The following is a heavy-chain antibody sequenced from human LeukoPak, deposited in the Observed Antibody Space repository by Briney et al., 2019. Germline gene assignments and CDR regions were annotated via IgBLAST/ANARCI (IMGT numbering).Heavy chain of an antibody. D-gene: IGHD3-22*01. CDR2: IVVGSGNT. CDR1: GFTFTSSA. Sequence: SVKVSCKASGFTFTSSAMQWVRQARGQRLEWIGWIVVGSGNTNYAQKFQERVTITRDMSTSTAYMELSSLRSEDTAVYYCARRPVASYYYDSSLTFDYWGQGTLVTVSS. J-gene: IGHJ4*02. V-gene: IGHV1-58*02. CDR3: ARRPVASYYYDSSLTFDY.